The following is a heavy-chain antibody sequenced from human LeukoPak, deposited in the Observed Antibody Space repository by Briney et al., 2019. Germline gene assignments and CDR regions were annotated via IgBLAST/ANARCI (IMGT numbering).Heavy chain of an antibody. CDR1: GYSISNGYY. CDR2: IYYSGST. Sequence: SETLSLTCTVSGYSISNGYYWGWIRQPPGKGLEWNGSIYYSGSTYYNPSLKSRVTISVDTSKNQFSLKLSSVTAADAAVYYCARVKEEGSLPIDYWGQGTLVTVSS. V-gene: IGHV4-38-2*02. D-gene: IGHD3-10*01. J-gene: IGHJ4*02. CDR3: ARVKEEGSLPIDY.